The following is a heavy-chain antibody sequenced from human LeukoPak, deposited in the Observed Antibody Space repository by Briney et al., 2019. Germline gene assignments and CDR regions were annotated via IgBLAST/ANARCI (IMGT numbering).Heavy chain of an antibody. J-gene: IGHJ4*02. D-gene: IGHD4-11*01. Sequence: GGSLRLSCAASGFTVSNNYMSWVRQAPGKGLEWVSVIYSGGSTYYADSVKGRFTISRDTSKNTLSLQMNSLRAEDTAVYYCARVPDYSNYDYYDYWGQGTLVTVSS. CDR3: ARVPDYSNYDYYDY. CDR2: IYSGGST. CDR1: GFTVSNNY. V-gene: IGHV3-53*01.